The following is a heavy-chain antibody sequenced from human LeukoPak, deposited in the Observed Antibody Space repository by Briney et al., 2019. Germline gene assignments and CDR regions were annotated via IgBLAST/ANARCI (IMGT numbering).Heavy chain of an antibody. Sequence: SETLSLTCTVSGYSISSGYYWGWIRQPPGKGLEWIGSIYHSGSTYYNPSLKSRVTISVDTSKNQFSLKLSSVTAADTAVYYCARAELGGLIIDYWGQGTLVTVSS. D-gene: IGHD1-26*01. CDR2: IYHSGST. CDR1: GYSISSGYY. CDR3: ARAELGGLIIDY. V-gene: IGHV4-38-2*02. J-gene: IGHJ4*02.